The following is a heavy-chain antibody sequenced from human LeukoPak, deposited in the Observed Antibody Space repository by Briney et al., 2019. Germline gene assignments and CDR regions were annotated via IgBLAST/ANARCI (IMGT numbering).Heavy chain of an antibody. J-gene: IGHJ4*02. CDR2: ISYSGST. CDR1: GGSVSSGSYF. Sequence: PSETLSLTCTVSGGSVSSGSYFWSWIRQPPGKGLEWIGYISYSGSTNYNPSLKSRVTISVDTSKNQFSLKLSSVTAADTAVFYCARNPWGIAAAGHWGQGTLVTVFS. D-gene: IGHD6-13*01. V-gene: IGHV4-61*01. CDR3: ARNPWGIAAAGH.